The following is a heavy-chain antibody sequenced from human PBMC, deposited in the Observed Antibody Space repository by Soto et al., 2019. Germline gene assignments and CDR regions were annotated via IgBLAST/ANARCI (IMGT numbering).Heavy chain of an antibody. CDR1: GDTFNNHG. CDR3: TRGGRESNWNDGNFEY. CDR2: VVPKIGSI. Sequence: GASVKVSCKTSGDTFNNHGISWVRQAPGQGLEWMGRVVPKIGSINFIRKFQGRLTLTADKSTRTAFLELSSLRPEDTAVYYCTRGGRESNWNDGNFEYWGQGTQVTVSS. J-gene: IGHJ4*02. D-gene: IGHD1-20*01. V-gene: IGHV1-69*04.